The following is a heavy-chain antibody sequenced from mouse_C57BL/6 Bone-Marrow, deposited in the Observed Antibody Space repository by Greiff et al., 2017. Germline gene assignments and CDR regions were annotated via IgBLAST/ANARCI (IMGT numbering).Heavy chain of an antibody. Sequence: EVQLVESGGGLVQPGGSLSLSCAASGFTFTDYYMSWVRQPPGKALEWLGFIRNKANGYTTEYSASVKGRFTISRDNSQSILYLQMNALRAEDRATYYCARSSYYSNYRAMDYWGQGTSVTVSS. D-gene: IGHD2-5*01. CDR1: GFTFTDYY. J-gene: IGHJ4*01. CDR2: IRNKANGYTT. V-gene: IGHV7-3*01. CDR3: ARSSYYSNYRAMDY.